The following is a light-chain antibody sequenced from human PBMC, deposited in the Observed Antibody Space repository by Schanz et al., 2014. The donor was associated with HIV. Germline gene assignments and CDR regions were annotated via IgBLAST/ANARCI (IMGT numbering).Light chain of an antibody. J-gene: IGKJ2*01. CDR1: QGIRDD. Sequence: DIQMTQSPSPLSASVGDRVTITCRASQGIRDDLGWYQQKPGRAPKRLIYQASRLGSGVPSTFSGSGSGTDFSLTISSLQPDDFATYYCQQHNEFPFTFGQGTRLEIK. CDR2: QAS. CDR3: QQHNEFPFT. V-gene: IGKV1-17*01.